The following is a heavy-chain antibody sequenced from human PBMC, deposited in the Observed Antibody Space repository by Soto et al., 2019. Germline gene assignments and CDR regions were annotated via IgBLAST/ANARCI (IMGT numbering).Heavy chain of an antibody. Sequence: GGSLRLSFAASGFTFSSYSMNWVRQAPGKGLEWVSYISSSSSTIYYADSVKGRFTISRDNAKNSLYLQMNSLRDEDTAVYYCARVKYSSSWSPLDYWGQGTLVTVSS. J-gene: IGHJ4*02. CDR1: GFTFSSYS. D-gene: IGHD6-6*01. CDR2: ISSSSSTI. CDR3: ARVKYSSSWSPLDY. V-gene: IGHV3-48*02.